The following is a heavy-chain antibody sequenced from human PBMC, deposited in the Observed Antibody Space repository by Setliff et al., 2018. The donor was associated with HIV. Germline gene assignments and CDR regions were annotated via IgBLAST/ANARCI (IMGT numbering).Heavy chain of an antibody. CDR3: ARDLRSGWFDP. CDR2: IYYSGST. J-gene: IGHJ5*02. CDR1: GGSISSSSYY. Sequence: PSETLSLTCTVSGGSISSSSYYWGWIRQPPGKGLEWIGTIYYSGSTYYNTSLKSRVTISVDTSKNQFSLKLSSVTAADTAVYYCARDLRSGWFDPWGQGTLVTVSS. V-gene: IGHV4-39*07.